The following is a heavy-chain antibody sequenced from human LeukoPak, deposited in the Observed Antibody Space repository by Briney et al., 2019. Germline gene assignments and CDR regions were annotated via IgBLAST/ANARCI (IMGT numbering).Heavy chain of an antibody. D-gene: IGHD1-1*01. V-gene: IGHV3-23*01. Sequence: GGSLRLSCAASGFIFSTYAMNWVRQAPGKGLEWISGVSNSGVSTNYAASVKGRFTISRDNSKNMLYPQMNGLRAEDTAVYYCAKDWNPSPNWFGPWGQGTLVIVSS. CDR2: VSNSGVST. CDR1: GFIFSTYA. CDR3: AKDWNPSPNWFGP. J-gene: IGHJ5*02.